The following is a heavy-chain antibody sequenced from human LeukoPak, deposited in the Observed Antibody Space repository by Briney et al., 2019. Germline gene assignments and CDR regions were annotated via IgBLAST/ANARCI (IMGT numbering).Heavy chain of an antibody. CDR1: GYTFTSYG. J-gene: IGHJ4*02. V-gene: IGHV1-18*01. D-gene: IGHD1-7*01. CDR3: ASSGTTTEYYFDY. CDR2: ISAYNGNT. Sequence: ASVKVSCKASGYTFTSYGISWVRQAPGQGLEWMGWISAYNGNTNYAQKFQGRVTMTRDTPISTAYMELSRLRSDDTAVYYCASSGTTTEYYFDYWGQGTLVTVSS.